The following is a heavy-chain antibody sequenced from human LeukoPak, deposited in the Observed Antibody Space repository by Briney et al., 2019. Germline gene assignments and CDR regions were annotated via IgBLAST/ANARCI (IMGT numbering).Heavy chain of an antibody. V-gene: IGHV6-1*01. Sequence: SQTISLTCAISGASVSSNSVAWNWIRQSPSRGLEWLGRTYYRSKWYHDYAVSVESRITINPDTSKNQFSLQLNSVTPEDTAVYYCARQMGGFDYWGQGTLVTVSS. J-gene: IGHJ4*02. CDR3: ARQMGGFDY. CDR2: TYYRSKWYH. D-gene: IGHD3-16*01. CDR1: GASVSSNSVA.